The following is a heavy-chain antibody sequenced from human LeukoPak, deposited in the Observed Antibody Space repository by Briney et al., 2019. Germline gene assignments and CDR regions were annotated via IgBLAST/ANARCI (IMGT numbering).Heavy chain of an antibody. J-gene: IGHJ4*02. CDR3: ARSLIRGASSSLDY. CDR2: INHSGST. CDR1: GGSFSGYY. D-gene: IGHD6-6*01. V-gene: IGHV4-34*01. Sequence: SETLSLTCAVYGGSFSGYYWSWIRQPPGKGLEWIGEINHSGSTNYNPSLKSRVTISVDTSKNQFSLKLSSVTAADTAVYYCARSLIRGASSSLDYWGQRTLVTVSS.